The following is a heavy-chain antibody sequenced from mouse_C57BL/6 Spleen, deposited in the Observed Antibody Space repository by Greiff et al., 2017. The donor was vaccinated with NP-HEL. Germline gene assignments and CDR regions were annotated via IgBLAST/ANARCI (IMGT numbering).Heavy chain of an antibody. J-gene: IGHJ3*01. Sequence: QVQLQQPGAELVKPGASVKLSCKASGYTFTSYWMHWVKQRPGQGPEWIGMIHPNSGSTNYNEKFKSKATLTVDKSSSTAYMQLSSLTSEDSAVYYCASNYYGSSFFAYWGQGTLVTVSA. CDR1: GYTFTSYW. V-gene: IGHV1-64*01. CDR2: IHPNSGST. CDR3: ASNYYGSSFFAY. D-gene: IGHD1-1*01.